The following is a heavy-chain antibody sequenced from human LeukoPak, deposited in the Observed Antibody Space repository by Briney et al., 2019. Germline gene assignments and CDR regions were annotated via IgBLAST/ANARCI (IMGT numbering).Heavy chain of an antibody. Sequence: SGGSLRLSCAASGFTFSSYAMHWVRQAPGKGLEWVAVISYDGSNKYYADSVKGRFTISRDNSKNTLYLQMNSLRAEDTAVYYCAKSPYGGNAQYYFDYWGQGTLVTVSS. J-gene: IGHJ4*02. V-gene: IGHV3-30-3*02. D-gene: IGHD4-23*01. CDR1: GFTFSSYA. CDR3: AKSPYGGNAQYYFDY. CDR2: ISYDGSNK.